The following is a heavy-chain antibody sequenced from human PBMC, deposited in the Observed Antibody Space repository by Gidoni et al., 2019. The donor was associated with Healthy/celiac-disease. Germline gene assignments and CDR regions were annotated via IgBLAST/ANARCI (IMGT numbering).Heavy chain of an antibody. CDR2: ISSSGSTI. J-gene: IGHJ3*02. V-gene: IGHV3-48*03. D-gene: IGHD3-22*01. Sequence: EVQLVESGGGLVQPGGSLRLSCAASGFTFSSYEMNWVRQAPGKGLEWVSYISSSGSTIYYADSVKGRFTISRDNAKNSLYLKMNSLRAEDTAVYYCARDPPYYYDSSGYYYPDAFDIWGQGTMVTVSS. CDR3: ARDPPYYYDSSGYYYPDAFDI. CDR1: GFTFSSYE.